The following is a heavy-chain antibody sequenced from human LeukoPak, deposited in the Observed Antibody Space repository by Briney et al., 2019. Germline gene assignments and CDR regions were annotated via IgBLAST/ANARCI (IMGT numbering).Heavy chain of an antibody. J-gene: IGHJ3*02. CDR2: IYPVDSDT. CDR3: ARHRYGSEPKGAFDI. D-gene: IGHD3-10*01. V-gene: IGHV5-51*01. Sequence: NLGDSLKISFKGSGYSFTSYWSSWVRQMPGKGLEWIGIIYPVDSDTRYSPSFQGQFTISADKSISTAYLQWSSLKASDTAMYYCARHRYGSEPKGAFDIWGQGTMVSVSS. CDR1: GYSFTSYW.